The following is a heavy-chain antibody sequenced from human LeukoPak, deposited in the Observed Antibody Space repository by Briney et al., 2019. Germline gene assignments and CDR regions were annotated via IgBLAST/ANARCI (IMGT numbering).Heavy chain of an antibody. CDR1: GFTFSSYS. J-gene: IGHJ4*02. D-gene: IGHD1-26*01. CDR3: ASSGSYRFDY. CDR2: ISYDGSYT. Sequence: PGGSLRLSCAASGFTFSSYSMSWVRQAPGKGLEWVAVISYDGSYTYYADSVKGRFTISRDNSKNTLYLQMNSLRDEDTAVYYCASSGSYRFDYWGQGTLVTVSS. V-gene: IGHV3-30*03.